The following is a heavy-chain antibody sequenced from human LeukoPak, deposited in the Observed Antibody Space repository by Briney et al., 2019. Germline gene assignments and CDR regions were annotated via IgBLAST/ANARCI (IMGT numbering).Heavy chain of an antibody. CDR2: IYYSGST. CDR1: GGSISSYY. CDR3: ARYSSGWQYYYYGMDV. Sequence: SSETLSLTCTVSGGSISSYYWSWIRQPPGKGLEWIGYIYYSGSTNYNPSLKSRVTISVDTSKNQFSLKLSSATAADTAVYYCARYSSGWQYYYYGMDVWGKGTTVTVSS. D-gene: IGHD6-19*01. J-gene: IGHJ6*04. V-gene: IGHV4-59*01.